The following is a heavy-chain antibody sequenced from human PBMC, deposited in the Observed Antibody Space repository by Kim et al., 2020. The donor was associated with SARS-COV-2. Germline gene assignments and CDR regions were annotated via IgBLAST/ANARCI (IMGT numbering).Heavy chain of an antibody. CDR2: IKSKTDGGTT. Sequence: GGSLRLSCAASGFTFSNAWMSWVRQAPGKGLEWVGRIKSKTDGGTTDYAAPVKGRFTISRDDSKNTLYLQMNSLKTEDTAVYYCTTVYYYDSSGYSYPGYWGQGTLVTVSS. J-gene: IGHJ4*02. CDR1: GFTFSNAW. CDR3: TTVYYYDSSGYSYPGY. D-gene: IGHD3-22*01. V-gene: IGHV3-15*01.